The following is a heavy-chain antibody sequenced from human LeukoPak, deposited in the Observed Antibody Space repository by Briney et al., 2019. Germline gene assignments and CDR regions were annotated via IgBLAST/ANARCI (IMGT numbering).Heavy chain of an antibody. CDR1: GYTFTGYY. V-gene: IGHV1-2*02. D-gene: IGHD6-19*01. CDR3: ARVGMYSSGSHWDY. CDR2: INPNSGGT. J-gene: IGHJ4*02. Sequence: ASVKVSRKASGYTFTGYYMHWVRQAPGQGLEWMGWINPNSGGTNYAQKFRGRVTMTRDTSISTAYMELSRLRSDDTAVYYCARVGMYSSGSHWDYWGQGTLVTVSS.